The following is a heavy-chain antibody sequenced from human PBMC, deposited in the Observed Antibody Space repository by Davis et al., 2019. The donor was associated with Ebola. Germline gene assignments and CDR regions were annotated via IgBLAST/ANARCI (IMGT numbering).Heavy chain of an antibody. D-gene: IGHD1-26*01. Sequence: MPSETLSLTCTVSGGSIISSSSYWGWIRQPPRKGLEWIGSIYYSGITYYNPSLKSRVTISVDTSKNQFSLKLSSVTAADTAVYYCARVGRWELPLDYWGQGTLVTVSS. J-gene: IGHJ4*02. CDR3: ARVGRWELPLDY. CDR2: IYYSGIT. CDR1: GGSIISSSSY. V-gene: IGHV4-39*01.